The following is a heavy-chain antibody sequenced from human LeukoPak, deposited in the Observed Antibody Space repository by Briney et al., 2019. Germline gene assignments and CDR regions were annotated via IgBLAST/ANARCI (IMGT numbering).Heavy chain of an antibody. V-gene: IGHV4-59*01. CDR2: IYHSGTT. Sequence: SETLSLTCTVSGGSISSYYWSWIRQPPGKGLEWIGYIYHSGTTNYNTSLKSRVTISVDTSKSQFSLKLSSVTAADTAIYYCARNIVGPRQVDYWGQGTLVTVSS. CDR1: GGSISSYY. CDR3: ARNIVGPRQVDY. D-gene: IGHD1-26*01. J-gene: IGHJ4*02.